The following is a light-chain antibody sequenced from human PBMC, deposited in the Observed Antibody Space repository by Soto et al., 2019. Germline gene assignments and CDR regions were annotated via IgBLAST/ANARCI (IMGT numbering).Light chain of an antibody. CDR3: QQYETFSGT. V-gene: IGKV1-5*01. J-gene: IGKJ1*01. CDR1: ESISTW. Sequence: DIQLTHSPSSLSASVGYRVTPTSWASESISTWLAWYQQKPGEAPKLLIYDASALPRGVPSRFSGSGSGTKFTLTIASLQPDDFATYYCQQYETFSGTFGPGTKVDIK. CDR2: DAS.